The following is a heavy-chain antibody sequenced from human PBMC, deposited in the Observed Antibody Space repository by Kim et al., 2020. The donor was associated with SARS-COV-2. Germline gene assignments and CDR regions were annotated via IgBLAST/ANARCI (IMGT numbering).Heavy chain of an antibody. CDR1: GFTFSSYA. J-gene: IGHJ5*02. CDR3: AKYTITSSWPGANWFDP. V-gene: IGHV3-23*01. D-gene: IGHD6-13*01. Sequence: GGSLRLSCAASGFTFSSYAMSWVRQAPGKGLEWVSAISGSGVSTYYADSVKGRFTTSRDTSTNTLYLQMNSLRAEDTAVYYCAKYTITSSWPGANWFDPWGQGTLVTVSS. CDR2: ISGSGVST.